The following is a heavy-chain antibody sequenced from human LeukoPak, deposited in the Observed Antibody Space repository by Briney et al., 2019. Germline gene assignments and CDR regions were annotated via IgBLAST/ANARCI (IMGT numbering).Heavy chain of an antibody. V-gene: IGHV1-18*01. CDR1: GYTFTSYG. Sequence: GASVKVSCKASGYTFTSYGISWVRQAPGQGLEWMGWISAYNGNTNYAQKLQGRVTMTTDTSTSTAYMELRSLRSDDTAVYYCARVYYDILTGYYSMAFDIWGQGTMVTVSS. D-gene: IGHD3-9*01. CDR3: ARVYYDILTGYYSMAFDI. CDR2: ISAYNGNT. J-gene: IGHJ3*02.